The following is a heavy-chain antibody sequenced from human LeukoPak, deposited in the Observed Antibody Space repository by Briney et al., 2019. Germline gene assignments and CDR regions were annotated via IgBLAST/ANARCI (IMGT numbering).Heavy chain of an antibody. CDR1: GFIFSNYG. J-gene: IGHJ4*02. Sequence: GRSLRLSCAASGFIFSNYGMHWVRQAPGKGLEWVAVIWYDGTNKYYADSVKGRFTISRDNSKNTLYLQMNSLRAEDTAVYYCARSSWGSYYPLFDYWGQGTLVTVSS. D-gene: IGHD3-10*01. V-gene: IGHV3-33*01. CDR2: IWYDGTNK. CDR3: ARSSWGSYYPLFDY.